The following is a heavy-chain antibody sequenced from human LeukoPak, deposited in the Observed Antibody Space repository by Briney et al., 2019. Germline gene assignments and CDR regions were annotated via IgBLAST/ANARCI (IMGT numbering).Heavy chain of an antibody. CDR1: GYTFTSFY. CDR3: ARALCGSGHYYMDV. Sequence: ASVKVSCKASGYTFTSFYVHWVRQAPGQGLEWLGIINPSGGSTSYAQKFRGRVTMTRDTSTSTVYMELSSLRSEDTAVYYCARALCGSGHYYMDVWGKGTTVIVSS. J-gene: IGHJ6*03. V-gene: IGHV1-46*01. D-gene: IGHD3-10*01. CDR2: INPSGGST.